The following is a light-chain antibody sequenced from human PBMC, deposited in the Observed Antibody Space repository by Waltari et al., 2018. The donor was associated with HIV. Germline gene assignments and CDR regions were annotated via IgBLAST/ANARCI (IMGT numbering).Light chain of an antibody. CDR3: QSYDSSGQV. J-gene: IGLJ3*02. CDR1: SGSIASNF. V-gene: IGLV6-57*04. Sequence: NFRLTQPHSVSESPGKTVTISCTRNSGSIASNFVQWYKQRPGSAPTTVIFEDYHRPPRVPDRFSGSSDSTSNSSSLTVSGLKTEDEGDYYCQSYDSSGQVFGGGAELTVL. CDR2: EDY.